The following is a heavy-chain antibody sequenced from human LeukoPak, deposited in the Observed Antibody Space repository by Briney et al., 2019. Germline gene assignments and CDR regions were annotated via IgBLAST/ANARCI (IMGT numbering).Heavy chain of an antibody. CDR2: ITSDSRGI. V-gene: IGHV3-23*01. CDR1: GFTYSHYG. D-gene: IGHD2-15*01. J-gene: IGHJ3*02. CDR3: AGSYTSAFDI. Sequence: PGGSLRLSCVASGFTYSHYGMNWVRQAPGKGLEWVSGITSDSRGIYYADSVKGRFTISRDNSKMTLYLQMNSLRAEDTAVYYCAGSYTSAFDIWGQGTMVTVSS.